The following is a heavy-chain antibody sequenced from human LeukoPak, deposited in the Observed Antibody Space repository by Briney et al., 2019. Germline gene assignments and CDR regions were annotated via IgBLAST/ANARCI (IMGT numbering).Heavy chain of an antibody. Sequence: ASETLSLTCTVSGVSISSSNSYWGWIRQPPGKGLEWIGSIYYSGNTYYNASLKSQVSISIDTSKNQFSLRLTSVTAADTAVYYCARQTGSGLFILPGDRGTLVTVSS. CDR3: ARQTGSGLFILP. D-gene: IGHD3/OR15-3a*01. V-gene: IGHV4-39*01. CDR2: IYYSGNT. CDR1: GVSISSSNSY. J-gene: IGHJ4*02.